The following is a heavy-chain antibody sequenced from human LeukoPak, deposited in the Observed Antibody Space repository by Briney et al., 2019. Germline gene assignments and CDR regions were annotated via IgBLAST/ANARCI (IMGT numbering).Heavy chain of an antibody. J-gene: IGHJ5*02. CDR2: IYSGGST. D-gene: IGHD6-13*01. V-gene: IGHV3-53*01. CDR3: ARDLAGTTLGWFDP. CDR1: GFTFSSYS. Sequence: PGGSLRLSCAASGFTFSSYSMNWVRQAPGKGLEWVSVIYSGGSTYYADSVKGRFTISRDNSKNTLYLQMNSLRAEDTAVYYCARDLAGTTLGWFDPWGQGTLATVSS.